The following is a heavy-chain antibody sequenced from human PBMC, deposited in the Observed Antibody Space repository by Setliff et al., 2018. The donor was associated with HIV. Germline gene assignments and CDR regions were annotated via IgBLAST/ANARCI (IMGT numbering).Heavy chain of an antibody. CDR3: ARDKTAVPRDVDAFDI. CDR2: IIPILGTA. CDR1: GGTFSSYA. D-gene: IGHD6-13*01. J-gene: IGHJ3*02. Sequence: GASVKVSCKASGGTFSSYAITWVRQAPGQGLEWMGGIIPILGTAKYTQKFQGRVTITADKSTSTAYMELSSLRSEDTAVYYCARDKTAVPRDVDAFDIWGQGTMVTVS. V-gene: IGHV1-69*06.